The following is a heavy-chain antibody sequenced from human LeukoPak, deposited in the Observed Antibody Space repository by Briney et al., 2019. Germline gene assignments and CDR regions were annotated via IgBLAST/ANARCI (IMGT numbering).Heavy chain of an antibody. J-gene: IGHJ4*02. D-gene: IGHD6-13*01. CDR3: ARTGYSSSWYLGEFDY. CDR1: GGTFSSYA. V-gene: IGHV1-69*04. CDR2: IIPILGIA. Sequence: GASVKVSCKASGGTFSSYAIRWVRQAPGQGLEWMGRIIPILGIANYAQKFQGRVTITADKSTSTAYMELSSLRSEDTAVYYCARTGYSSSWYLGEFDYWGQGTLVTVSS.